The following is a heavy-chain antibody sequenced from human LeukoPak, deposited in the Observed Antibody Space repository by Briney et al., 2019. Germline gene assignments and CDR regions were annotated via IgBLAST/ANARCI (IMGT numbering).Heavy chain of an antibody. J-gene: IGHJ4*02. CDR1: GGTFSSYA. CDR3: ARALGIAVAGTLTFGY. V-gene: IGHV1-69*13. D-gene: IGHD6-19*01. Sequence: GASVKVSCKASGGTFSSYAISWVRQAPGQGLEWMGGIIPIFGTANYAQKFQGRVTITADESTSTAYMELSGLRSEDTAVYYCARALGIAVAGTLTFGYWGQGTLVTVSS. CDR2: IIPIFGTA.